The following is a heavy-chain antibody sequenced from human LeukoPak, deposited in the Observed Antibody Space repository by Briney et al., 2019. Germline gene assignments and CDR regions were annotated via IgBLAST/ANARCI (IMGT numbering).Heavy chain of an antibody. J-gene: IGHJ4*02. V-gene: IGHV4-34*01. Sequence: NPSETLSLTCAVYGGSFSGYYWSWIRQPPGKGLEWIGEINHSGSTNYNPSLKSRVTISVDTSKNQFSLKLSSVTAADTAVYYCARGAVAGPYYFDYWGQGTLVTVSS. CDR3: ARGAVAGPYYFDY. CDR1: GGSFSGYY. D-gene: IGHD6-19*01. CDR2: INHSGST.